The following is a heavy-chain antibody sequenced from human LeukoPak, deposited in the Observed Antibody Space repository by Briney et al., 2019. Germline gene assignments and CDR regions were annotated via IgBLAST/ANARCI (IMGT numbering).Heavy chain of an antibody. V-gene: IGHV3-23*01. J-gene: IGHJ4*01. CDR2: ISGRGGST. D-gene: IGHD3-10*01. Sequence: GGTLRLSCAGSDGFTFSSYGMNWVRQAPGKGLEWVSYISGRGGSTYYADSVKGRFTISRDNSKHTLYLQMNSLRAGDTAVYYCTTSQRFGEFGYWGHGTLVIVSS. CDR3: TTSQRFGEFGY. CDR1: DGFTFSSYG.